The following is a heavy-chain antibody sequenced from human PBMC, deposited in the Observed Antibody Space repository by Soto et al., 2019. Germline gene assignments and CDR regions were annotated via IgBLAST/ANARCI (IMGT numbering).Heavy chain of an antibody. CDR1: GGSISSSSYY. D-gene: IGHD6-13*01. CDR3: ARVAGYSSSWYSWDYYYGMDV. Sequence: QLQLQESGPGLVKPSETLSLTCTVSGGSISSSSYYWGWIRQPPGKGLEWIGSIYYSGSTYYNPSLKSRVTISVDTSKNQFSLKLSSVTAADTAVYYCARVAGYSSSWYSWDYYYGMDVWGQGTTVPVSS. CDR2: IYYSGST. V-gene: IGHV4-39*01. J-gene: IGHJ6*02.